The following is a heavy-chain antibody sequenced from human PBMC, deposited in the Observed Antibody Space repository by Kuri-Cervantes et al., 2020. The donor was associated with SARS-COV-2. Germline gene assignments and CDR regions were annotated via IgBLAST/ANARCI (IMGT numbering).Heavy chain of an antibody. CDR3: ARELGGGSV. CDR2: ISGSGGST. Sequence: GESLKISCAASGFTFSSSAMSWVRQAPGKGLEWVSAISGSGGSTYYADSVKGRFTISRDNAKNSLYLQMNSLRAEDTAVYYCARELGGGSVWGQGTLVTVSS. V-gene: IGHV3-23*01. J-gene: IGHJ4*02. D-gene: IGHD2-15*01. CDR1: GFTFSSSA.